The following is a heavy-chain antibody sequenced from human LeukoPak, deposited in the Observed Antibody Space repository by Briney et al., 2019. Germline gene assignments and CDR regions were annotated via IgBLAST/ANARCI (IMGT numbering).Heavy chain of an antibody. V-gene: IGHV3-21*01. CDR3: AKGVRGGYYYGMDV. J-gene: IGHJ6*02. Sequence: GGSLRLSCAASGFTFSSYCMRWVRQARRKGLEWVLSISSSSSYIYYADSVKGRFTISRDDAKNSLYLQMNSLRAEDTAVYYCAKGVRGGYYYGMDVWGQGTTVTVSS. CDR2: ISSSSSYI. CDR1: GFTFSSYC. D-gene: IGHD3-10*01.